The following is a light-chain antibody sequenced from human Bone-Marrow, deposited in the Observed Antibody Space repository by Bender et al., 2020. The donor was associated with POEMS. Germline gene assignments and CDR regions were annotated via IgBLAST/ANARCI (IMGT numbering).Light chain of an antibody. Sequence: SYELTQPPSASVSPGQTARTICSGDALPKQYAYWYQKKPRQAPVLGMYRVTASPSGIPERFSGSSSGTTVTLTIRGVQAEDEADYYCQSTDSTGALFGGGPRLTVL. J-gene: IGLJ2*01. V-gene: IGLV3-25*02. CDR1: ALPKQY. CDR2: RVT. CDR3: QSTDSTGAL.